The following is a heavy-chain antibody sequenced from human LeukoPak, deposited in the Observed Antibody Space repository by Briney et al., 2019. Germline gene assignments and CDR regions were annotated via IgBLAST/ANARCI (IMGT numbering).Heavy chain of an antibody. J-gene: IGHJ3*01. Sequence: SETLSLTCTVSGGSISSASYFWGWIRQPPGKGLEWIGTIYYSGSTNYNASLKSRVTMSGDPSRSQFSLRLSSVNAADTAVYYCAKAGVRYPDSSGLYAFDFWGRGTMVTVSS. D-gene: IGHD3-22*01. CDR3: AKAGVRYPDSSGLYAFDF. CDR2: IYYSGST. CDR1: GGSISSASYF. V-gene: IGHV4-39*01.